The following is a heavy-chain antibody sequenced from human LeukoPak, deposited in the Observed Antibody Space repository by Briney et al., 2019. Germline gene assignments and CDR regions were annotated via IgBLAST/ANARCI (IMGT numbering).Heavy chain of an antibody. CDR2: IYYSGST. Sequence: PSETLSLTCTVSGGSSSSNYWSWIRQPPGKGLEWIGYIYYSGSTNYNPSLKSRVTISVDTSKNQFSLKLSSVTAADTAVYYCARGVYGYKYAFDFWGQGTMVTVSS. D-gene: IGHD5-18*01. J-gene: IGHJ3*01. V-gene: IGHV4-59*01. CDR3: ARGVYGYKYAFDF. CDR1: GGSSSSNY.